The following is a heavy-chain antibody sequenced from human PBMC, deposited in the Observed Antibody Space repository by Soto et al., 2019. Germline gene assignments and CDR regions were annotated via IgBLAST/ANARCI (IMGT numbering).Heavy chain of an antibody. Sequence: QVQLVESGGGLVKPGGALRLSCAASGFTFSDYFMSWIRQVPGKGLEWLSYISGSGGTMYYADSVKGRFTISRDNAQNSLYLEMSSLRAEDTAVSYCARRSTLVTLFESWGQGSLVAVSS. CDR2: ISGSGGTM. J-gene: IGHJ4*02. V-gene: IGHV3-11*01. CDR1: GFTFSDYF. CDR3: ARRSTLVTLFES. D-gene: IGHD3-10*01.